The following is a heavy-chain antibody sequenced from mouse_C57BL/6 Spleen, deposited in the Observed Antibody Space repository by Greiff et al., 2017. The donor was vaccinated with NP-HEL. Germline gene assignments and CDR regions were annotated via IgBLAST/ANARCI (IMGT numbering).Heavy chain of an antibody. J-gene: IGHJ1*03. Sequence: DVQLVESGGDLVKPGGSLKLSCAASGFTFSSYGMSWVRQTPDKRLEWVATISSGGSYTYYPDSVKGRFTISRDNAKNTLYLQMSSLKSEDTAMYYCARQETGTGYFDVWGTGTTVTVSS. CDR3: ARQETGTGYFDV. CDR1: GFTFSSYG. CDR2: ISSGGSYT. V-gene: IGHV5-6*01. D-gene: IGHD4-1*01.